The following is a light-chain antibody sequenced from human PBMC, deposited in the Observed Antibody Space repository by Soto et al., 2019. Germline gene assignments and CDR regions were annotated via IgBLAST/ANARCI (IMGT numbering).Light chain of an antibody. CDR2: EVS. Sequence: DVVMTQSPLSLPVTLGQPASISCRSSQSLIHSDGNTYLSWFQQRPGQSPRRLIYEVSDRDSGVPARFTGSGSGTDFTLKISRVEAEDVGVYYCMQGTHWPWTFGQGTEVKIK. CDR3: MQGTHWPWT. CDR1: QSLIHSDGNTY. J-gene: IGKJ1*01. V-gene: IGKV2-30*02.